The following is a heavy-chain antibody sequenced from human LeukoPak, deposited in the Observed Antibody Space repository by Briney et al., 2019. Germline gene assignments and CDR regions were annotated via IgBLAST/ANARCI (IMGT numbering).Heavy chain of an antibody. CDR3: ARDSVIYGF. Sequence: GGSLRLSCAATGFTFSNYAMHWVRQAPGKGLEWVAVISNDGSNKYYADSVKGRFTISRDNSKNTLYLQINSLRAEDTAVYYCARDSVIYGFWGEGTLVTVSS. CDR2: ISNDGSNK. V-gene: IGHV3-30*04. D-gene: IGHD3/OR15-3a*01. J-gene: IGHJ4*02. CDR1: GFTFSNYA.